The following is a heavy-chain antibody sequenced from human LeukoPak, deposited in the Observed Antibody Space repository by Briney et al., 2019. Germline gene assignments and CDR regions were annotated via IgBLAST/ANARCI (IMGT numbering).Heavy chain of an antibody. CDR1: AFTFGNYA. V-gene: IGHV3-23*01. J-gene: IGHJ4*02. CDR2: LSGSGAST. Sequence: GGSLRLSCAASAFTFGNYAMNWVRQAPGKGLEWVSGLSGSGASTYYADSVKGRFTISRDNSKNTLYLQMNRLRAGDTAVYYCAKSTSTRITILGYWGQGTLVTVSS. D-gene: IGHD3-10*01. CDR3: AKSTSTRITILGY.